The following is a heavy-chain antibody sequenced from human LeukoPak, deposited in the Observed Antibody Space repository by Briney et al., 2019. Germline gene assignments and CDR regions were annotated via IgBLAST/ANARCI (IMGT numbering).Heavy chain of an antibody. Sequence: GALRLSCAASGFTFSSYAMSWVRQAPGKGLEWVSAISGSGGSTYYADSVKGRFTISRDNSKNKLYLQMNSLRAEDTAVYYCARDRLGATYFDYWGQGTLVTVSS. D-gene: IGHD1-26*01. J-gene: IGHJ4*02. CDR1: GFTFSSYA. CDR3: ARDRLGATYFDY. CDR2: ISGSGGST. V-gene: IGHV3-23*01.